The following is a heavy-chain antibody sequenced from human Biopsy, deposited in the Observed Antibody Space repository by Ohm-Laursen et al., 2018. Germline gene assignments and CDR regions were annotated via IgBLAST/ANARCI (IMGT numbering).Heavy chain of an antibody. V-gene: IGHV1-8*01. CDR2: MNPNSGKT. CDR1: GYTFISYD. Sequence: ASVKVSCKASGYTFISYDIDWVRQATGQGLEWMGWMNPNSGKTGYAQKLQGRVTMTRNTSISTAYMELSSLRSEDTAVYYCARDSEYGDYRNYYYGMDVWGQGTTVTVSS. J-gene: IGHJ6*02. CDR3: ARDSEYGDYRNYYYGMDV. D-gene: IGHD4-17*01.